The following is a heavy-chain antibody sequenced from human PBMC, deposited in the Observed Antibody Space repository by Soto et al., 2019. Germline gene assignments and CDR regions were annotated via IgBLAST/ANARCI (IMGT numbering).Heavy chain of an antibody. J-gene: IGHJ4*02. D-gene: IGHD5-18*01. Sequence: SVKVSCKASGGTFSSYAISWVRQAPGQGLEWMGGIIPIFGTANYAQKFQGRVTITADESTSTAYMELSSLRSEDTAVYYCAGSGYSYGYFDYWGQGTLVTVSS. CDR2: IIPIFGTA. CDR1: GGTFSSYA. V-gene: IGHV1-69*13. CDR3: AGSGYSYGYFDY.